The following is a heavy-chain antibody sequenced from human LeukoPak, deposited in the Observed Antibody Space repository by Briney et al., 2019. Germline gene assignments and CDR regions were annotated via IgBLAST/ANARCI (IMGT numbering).Heavy chain of an antibody. CDR1: GFPFSSYA. V-gene: IGHV3-23*01. Sequence: GGSLRLSCAASGFPFSSYAMSWVRQAPGKGLEWVSVVSGSGGGTYYADSVKGRFAISGDNSKNTVYLQMNSLRAKDTALYYCAKGGVYGDYYFDYWGQGTLVTVSS. CDR2: VSGSGGGT. J-gene: IGHJ4*02. D-gene: IGHD4-17*01. CDR3: AKGGVYGDYYFDY.